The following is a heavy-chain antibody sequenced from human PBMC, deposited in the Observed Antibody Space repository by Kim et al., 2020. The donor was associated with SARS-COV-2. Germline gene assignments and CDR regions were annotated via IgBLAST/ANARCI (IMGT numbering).Heavy chain of an antibody. CDR2: IRSKAYGGTT. D-gene: IGHD3-10*01. CDR3: TRDLASFYYGSGSYWPPFDY. Sequence: GGSLRLSCTASGFTFGDYAMSWFRQAPGKGLEWVGFIRSKAYGGTTEYAASVKGRFTISRDDSKSIAYLQMNSVKTEDTAVYYCTRDLASFYYGSGSYWPPFDYWGQGTLVTVSS. J-gene: IGHJ4*02. CDR1: GFTFGDYA. V-gene: IGHV3-49*03.